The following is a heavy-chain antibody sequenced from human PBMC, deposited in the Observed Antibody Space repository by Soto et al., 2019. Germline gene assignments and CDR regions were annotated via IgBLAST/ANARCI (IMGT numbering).Heavy chain of an antibody. J-gene: IGHJ4*02. CDR2: IWNDGSNK. D-gene: IGHD6-13*01. CDR3: ARRSSSWYFDY. Sequence: GGSLRLSCAASGFIFSTYGMHWVRQAPGKGLEWVAVIWNDGSNKYYADSVKGRFTISRDNSKNTLYLQMNSLRAEDTAVYYCARRSSSWYFDYWGQGTLVTVS. V-gene: IGHV3-33*01. CDR1: GFIFSTYG.